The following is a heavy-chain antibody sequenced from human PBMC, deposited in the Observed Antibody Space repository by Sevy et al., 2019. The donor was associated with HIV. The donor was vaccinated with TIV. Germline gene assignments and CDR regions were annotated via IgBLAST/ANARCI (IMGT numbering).Heavy chain of an antibody. J-gene: IGHJ4*02. CDR3: AKDFLSPNYYGTQFDF. CDR2: ISTGGGFT. Sequence: GGSLRLSCATSGFTFNSYAMSWVRQAPGKGLEWDSTISTGGGFTYYADSVKGRFSISRDNFNNTLFLQMNSLRADDTAMYYCAKDFLSPNYYGTQFDFWGQGTVVTVSS. CDR1: GFTFNSYA. D-gene: IGHD3-10*01. V-gene: IGHV3-23*01.